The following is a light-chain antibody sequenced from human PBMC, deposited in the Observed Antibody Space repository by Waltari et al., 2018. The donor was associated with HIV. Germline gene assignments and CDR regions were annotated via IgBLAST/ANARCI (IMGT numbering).Light chain of an antibody. J-gene: IGLJ2*01. Sequence: QSALTQPPSVSGAPGQRVTISCTGNRSHIGAGYFVPWYQHLPGTAPQLLVYSDINRPSGVPDRFSGSKSGTSASLVITGLQAEDEADYYCQSYDSSLRASVFGGGTKLTVL. CDR2: SDI. CDR3: QSYDSSLRASV. CDR1: RSHIGAGYF. V-gene: IGLV1-40*01.